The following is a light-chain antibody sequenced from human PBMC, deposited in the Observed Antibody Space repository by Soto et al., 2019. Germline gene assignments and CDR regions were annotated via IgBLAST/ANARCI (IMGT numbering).Light chain of an antibody. Sequence: EIVLTQSPATLSLSQVDSANLSCGASQSVSSSYLAWFQQKPGLAPRLLIYGALSRATGIPDRFSGSGSGTDFTLTISRLEHEDFAMYYCQQYGSSPWTFGQGTKVEIK. CDR1: QSVSSSY. CDR3: QQYGSSPWT. V-gene: IGKV3D-20*01. J-gene: IGKJ1*01. CDR2: GAL.